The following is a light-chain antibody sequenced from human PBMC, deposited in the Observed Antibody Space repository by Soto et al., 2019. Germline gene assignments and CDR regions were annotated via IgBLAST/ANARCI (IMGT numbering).Light chain of an antibody. Sequence: QSALTQPASVSGSPGQSITISCTATSSDVGGYNYVSWDQQHPGKAPKLMIYDVSNRPSGVSNRFSGSKSGNTASRTISGLKAEDEADYYCSSYTSSGTVFGGGTKLTVL. V-gene: IGLV2-14*01. J-gene: IGLJ2*01. CDR1: SSDVGGYNY. CDR3: SSYTSSGTV. CDR2: DVS.